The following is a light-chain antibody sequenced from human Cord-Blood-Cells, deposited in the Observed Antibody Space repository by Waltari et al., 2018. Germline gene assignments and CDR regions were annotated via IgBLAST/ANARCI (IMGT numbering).Light chain of an antibody. CDR3: QQSYSTPYT. Sequence: EIVLTQSPGTLSLSPGERATLSGRASQSVSSSYLAWYQQKPGQAPRLLIYGASSRATGIPDRFSGSGSGTDFTLTISSLQPEDFATYYCQQSYSTPYTFGQGTKLEIK. CDR1: QSVSSSY. CDR2: GAS. J-gene: IGKJ2*01. V-gene: IGKV3-20*01.